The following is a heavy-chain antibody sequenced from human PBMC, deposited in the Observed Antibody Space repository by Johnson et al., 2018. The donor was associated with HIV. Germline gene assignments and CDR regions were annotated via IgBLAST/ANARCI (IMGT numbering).Heavy chain of an antibody. CDR1: GFTFSSYA. CDR2: ISYDGSNK. D-gene: IGHD2-21*01. CDR3: ASDPRLPHVSIAADAFDI. J-gene: IGHJ3*02. V-gene: IGHV3-30-3*01. Sequence: QMLLVESGGGVVQPGRSLRLSCAASGFTFSSYAMHWVRQAPGKGLEWVAVISYDGSNKYYADSVKGRFTISRDTSKNTLYLQMNSLRAEDTAVYYCASDPRLPHVSIAADAFDIWGQGTMVTVSS.